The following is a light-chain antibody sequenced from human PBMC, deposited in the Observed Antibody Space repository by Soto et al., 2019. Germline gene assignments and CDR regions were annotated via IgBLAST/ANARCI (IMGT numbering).Light chain of an antibody. CDR3: QQRSNWPT. Sequence: EIVLTQSPATPSLSPGERATLSCRASQSVNSYLAWYQQKPGQAPRLLIYDASNRATGIPARFSGSGSGTDFTLTISSLEPEDFAVYYCQQRSNWPTFGQGTKLEIK. J-gene: IGKJ2*01. V-gene: IGKV3-11*01. CDR2: DAS. CDR1: QSVNSY.